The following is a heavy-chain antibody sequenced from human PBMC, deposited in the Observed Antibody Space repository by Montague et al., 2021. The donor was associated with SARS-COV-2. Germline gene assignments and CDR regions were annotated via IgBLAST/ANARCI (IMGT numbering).Heavy chain of an antibody. CDR2: ISGSGGST. CDR3: AKDLYGSIAAAGTGEFDY. Sequence: SLRLSCAASGFSFGDYAMHWVRQTPGKGLEWVSAISGSGGSTYYADSVKGRFTISRDNSKNTLYLQMNSLRAEDTAVYYCAKDLYGSIAAAGTGEFDYWGQGTLVTVSS. CDR1: GFSFGDYA. J-gene: IGHJ4*02. D-gene: IGHD6-13*01. V-gene: IGHV3-23*01.